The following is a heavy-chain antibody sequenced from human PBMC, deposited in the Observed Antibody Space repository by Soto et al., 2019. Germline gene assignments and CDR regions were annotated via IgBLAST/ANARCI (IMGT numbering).Heavy chain of an antibody. J-gene: IGHJ6*02. V-gene: IGHV4-61*01. D-gene: IGHD2-2*01. CDR2: IYYSGST. CDR3: ARTRSSLYYYYYGMDV. CDR1: GGSVSSGSYY. Sequence: SETLSLTCTVSGGSVSSGSYYWSWILQPPGKGLEWIGYIYYSGSTNYNPSLKSRVTISVDTSKNQFSLKLSSVTAADTAVYYCARTRSSLYYYYYGMDVWGQGTTVTV.